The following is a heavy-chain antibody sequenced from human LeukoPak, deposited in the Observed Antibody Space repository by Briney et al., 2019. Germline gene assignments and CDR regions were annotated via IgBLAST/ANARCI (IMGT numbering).Heavy chain of an antibody. CDR3: ARGEIRLGGAFDI. Sequence: SETLSLTCTVSGGSISSGDYYWSWIRKPPGKGLEWIGYIYYSGSTYYNPSLKSRVTISVDTSKNQFSLKLSSATAADTAVYYCARGEIRLGGAFDIWGQGTMVTVSS. CDR1: GGSISSGDYY. J-gene: IGHJ3*02. CDR2: IYYSGST. V-gene: IGHV4-30-4*01. D-gene: IGHD3-16*01.